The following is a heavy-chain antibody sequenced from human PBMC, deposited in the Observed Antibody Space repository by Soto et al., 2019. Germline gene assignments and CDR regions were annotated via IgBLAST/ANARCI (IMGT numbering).Heavy chain of an antibody. D-gene: IGHD5-12*01. CDR2: IKQDGSEK. V-gene: IGHV3-7*01. CDR3: ARTSQSGYSGHASDY. Sequence: EVQLVESGGGLVQPGGSLRLSCVASEFTFSNYWMTWVRQAPGKGLEWVANIKQDGSEKYYVDSVKGRFTISRDNDTNSLYLQMNSLRTEDTAVYYCARTSQSGYSGHASDYWGQRTVVTVSS. CDR1: EFTFSNYW. J-gene: IGHJ4*02.